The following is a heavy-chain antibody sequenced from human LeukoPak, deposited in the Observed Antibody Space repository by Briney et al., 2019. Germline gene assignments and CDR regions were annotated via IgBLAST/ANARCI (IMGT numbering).Heavy chain of an antibody. J-gene: IGHJ4*02. CDR2: IYYSGST. CDR3: ARHETRDYGDPDGFDY. Sequence: SETLSLTCIVSGGSISSSSYYWGWIRQPPGKGLEWIGSIYYSGSTYYNPSLKSRVTISVDTSKNQFSLKLSSVTAADTAVYYCARHETRDYGDPDGFDYWGQGTLVTVSS. D-gene: IGHD4-17*01. V-gene: IGHV4-39*01. CDR1: GGSISSSSYY.